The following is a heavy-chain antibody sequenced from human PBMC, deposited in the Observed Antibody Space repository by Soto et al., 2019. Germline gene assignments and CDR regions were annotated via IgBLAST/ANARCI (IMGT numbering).Heavy chain of an antibody. D-gene: IGHD6-13*01. J-gene: IGHJ6*03. CDR1: GGSISPYY. CDR3: ARKGAAASYAHYYMDV. CDR2: VYYSGNT. V-gene: IGHV4-59*01. Sequence: LSETLALTFTVSGGSISPYYWSWIRQPPGKGLEWIGYVYYSGNTNYNPSLESRVTISVDTSRNRFSLNLTSATAADTAVYYCARKGAAASYAHYYMDVWGRGTAVTVSS.